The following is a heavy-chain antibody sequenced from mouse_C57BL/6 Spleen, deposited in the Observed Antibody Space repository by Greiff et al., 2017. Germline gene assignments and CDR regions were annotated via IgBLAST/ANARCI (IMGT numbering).Heavy chain of an antibody. CDR1: GFTFSDYG. D-gene: IGHD4-1*01. Sequence: EVMLVESGGGLVKPGGSLKLSCAASGFTFSDYGMHWVRQAPEKGLEWVAYISSGSTTIYYADTVKGVFTISRDNAKNTLFLQMTSLRSEDTAMYYCAKANWDGFAYWGQGTLVTVSA. V-gene: IGHV5-17*01. CDR3: AKANWDGFAY. CDR2: ISSGSTTI. J-gene: IGHJ3*01.